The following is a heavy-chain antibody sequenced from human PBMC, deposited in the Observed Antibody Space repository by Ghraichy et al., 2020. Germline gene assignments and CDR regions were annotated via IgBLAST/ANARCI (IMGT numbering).Heavy chain of an antibody. CDR3: AIVPRIAARADYYFGMDV. Sequence: SVKVSCKASGGAFTSYAISWVRQAPGQGLEWMGGIIPIFGTAKYAQKFQGRVTMTADESTSTAYMELSSLRSEDTAVYFCAIVPRIAARADYYFGMDVWGQGTTVTVSS. J-gene: IGHJ6*02. CDR2: IIPIFGTA. V-gene: IGHV1-69*13. D-gene: IGHD6-6*01. CDR1: GGAFTSYA.